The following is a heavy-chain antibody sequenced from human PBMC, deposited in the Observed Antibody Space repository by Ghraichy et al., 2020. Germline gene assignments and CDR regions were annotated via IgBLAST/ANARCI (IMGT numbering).Heavy chain of an antibody. CDR3: ATVGDTTVTTDAFDI. V-gene: IGHV1-24*01. J-gene: IGHJ3*02. CDR1: GYTLTELS. Sequence: ASVKVSCKVSGYTLTELSMHWVRQAPGKGLEWMGGFDPEDGETIYAQKFQGRVTMTEDTSTDTAYMELSSLRSEDTAVYYCATVGDTTVTTDAFDIWGQGTMVTVSS. CDR2: FDPEDGET. D-gene: IGHD4-17*01.